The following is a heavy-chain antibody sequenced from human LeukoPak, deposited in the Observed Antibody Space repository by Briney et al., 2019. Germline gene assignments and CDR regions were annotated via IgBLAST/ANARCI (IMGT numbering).Heavy chain of an antibody. CDR1: GGSISSSSYY. D-gene: IGHD6-19*01. CDR2: IYYSGST. Sequence: MSSETLSLTCTVSGGSISSSSYYWGWIRQPPGKGLEWIGSIYYSGSTNYNPPLKSRVTISVDTSKNQFSLKLSSVTAADTAVYYCAREGYSSGWHHIDYWGQGTLVTVSS. J-gene: IGHJ4*02. CDR3: AREGYSSGWHHIDY. V-gene: IGHV4-39*07.